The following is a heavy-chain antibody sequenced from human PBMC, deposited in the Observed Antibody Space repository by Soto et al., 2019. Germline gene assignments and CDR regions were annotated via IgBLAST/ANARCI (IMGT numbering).Heavy chain of an antibody. J-gene: IGHJ3*02. D-gene: IGHD2-2*01. CDR3: ARDLCSSTSCYVGNAFDI. CDR1: GYTFTSYG. Sequence: ASVKVSCKASGYTFTSYGISWVRQAPGQRLERMGWISAYNGNTNYAQKLQGRVTMTTDTSTSTAYMELRSLRSDDTAVYYCARDLCSSTSCYVGNAFDIWGQGTMVTVSS. CDR2: ISAYNGNT. V-gene: IGHV1-18*01.